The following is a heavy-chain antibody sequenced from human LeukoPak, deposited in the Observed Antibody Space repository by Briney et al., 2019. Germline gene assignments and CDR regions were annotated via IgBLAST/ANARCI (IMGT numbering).Heavy chain of an antibody. D-gene: IGHD3-16*01. V-gene: IGHV3-23*01. CDR3: AKDLTSGATRLAAMGTHAFDI. CDR1: GFTFSSYA. J-gene: IGHJ3*02. CDR2: ISGSGGST. Sequence: PGGSLRLSCAASGFTFSSYAMSWVRQAPGKGLEWVSAISGSGGSTYYADSVKGRFTISRDNSKNTLYLQMNSLRAEDTAVYYCAKDLTSGATRLAAMGTHAFDIWGQGTVVTVSS.